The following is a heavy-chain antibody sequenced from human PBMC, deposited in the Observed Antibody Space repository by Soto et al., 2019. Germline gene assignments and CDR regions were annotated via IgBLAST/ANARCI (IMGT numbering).Heavy chain of an antibody. V-gene: IGHV3-21*06. J-gene: IGHJ4*02. Sequence: GGSLRLSCAASGFTFTRYSMNWVRQAPGRGLEWISSISSTTNYIYYGDSMKGRFTISRDNAKNSLYLEMNSLRAEDTAVYYCARESEELTSNFDYWGQGTLVTVSS. CDR2: ISSTTNYI. D-gene: IGHD1-7*01. CDR3: ARESEELTSNFDY. CDR1: GFTFTRYS.